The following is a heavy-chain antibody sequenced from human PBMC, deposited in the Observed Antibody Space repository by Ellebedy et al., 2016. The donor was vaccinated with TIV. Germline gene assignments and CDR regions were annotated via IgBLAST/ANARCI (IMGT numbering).Heavy chain of an antibody. CDR1: GYTFTGYY. CDR2: INPNSGGT. J-gene: IGHJ4*02. Sequence: AASVKVSCKTSGYTFTGYYMHWVRQAPGQGLEWIGRINPNSGGTNHAQKFQGRVTMTGDTSTNTVYMELSGLTSDETVVYYGARGGYSSGWGGFDYWGQGTLVTVSS. D-gene: IGHD6-19*01. CDR3: ARGGYSSGWGGFDY. V-gene: IGHV1-2*05.